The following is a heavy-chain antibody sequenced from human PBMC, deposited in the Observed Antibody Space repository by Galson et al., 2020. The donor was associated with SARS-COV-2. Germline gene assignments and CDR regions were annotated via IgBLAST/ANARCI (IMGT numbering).Heavy chain of an antibody. V-gene: IGHV5-51*01. CDR2: IYPDDSDL. CDR3: ARQKQQLPLAFDL. J-gene: IGHJ3*01. Sequence: GESLKISCKGSGYSFTTYWIGWVRQTPANGLEWMGIIYPDDSDLKYSPSFQGQVTISADKSMSTAYLQWSSLEASDTAIYYCARQKQQLPLAFDLWGQGTMVTVSS. D-gene: IGHD6-13*01. CDR1: GYSFTTYW.